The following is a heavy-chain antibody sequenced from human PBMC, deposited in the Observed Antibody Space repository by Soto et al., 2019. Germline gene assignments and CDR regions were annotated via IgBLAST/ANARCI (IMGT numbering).Heavy chain of an antibody. CDR3: VRRGGGVVLAATTPFDY. CDR2: IYHSGST. D-gene: IGHD2-15*01. J-gene: IGHJ4*02. CDR1: RGSITTANW. V-gene: IGHV4-4*02. Sequence: QVPLQESGPRLVRPSGTLSLTCNVSRGSITTANWWNWVRQPPGRGLEWIGEIYHSGSTNYNLSLKSRVTLSVDKSKNQFSLTLSSVTAADTAIYYCVRRGGGVVLAATTPFDYWGQGILVTVSS.